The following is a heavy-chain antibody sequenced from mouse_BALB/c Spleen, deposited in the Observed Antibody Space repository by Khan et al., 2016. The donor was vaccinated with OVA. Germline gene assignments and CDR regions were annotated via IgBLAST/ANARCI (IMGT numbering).Heavy chain of an antibody. CDR1: GYSFTSYY. CDR3: TRHGYVAWFTY. Sequence: VQLQQSGPELMKPGASVKISCKASGYSFTSYYIHWVMQSHGKSLEWIGYIDPFSGGTTYNPKFKGKATLTVDKSSSTAYIHHSNLTSEDSAVYYCTRHGYVAWFTYWGQGTLVTVSA. D-gene: IGHD2-2*01. CDR2: IDPFSGGT. J-gene: IGHJ3*01. V-gene: IGHV1S135*01.